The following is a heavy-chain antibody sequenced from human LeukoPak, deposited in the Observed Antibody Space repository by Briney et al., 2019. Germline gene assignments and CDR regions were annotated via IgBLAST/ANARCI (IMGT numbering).Heavy chain of an antibody. CDR3: GPRYRGPVSKNQALPYAVDH. V-gene: IGHV5-51*01. D-gene: IGHD5-12*01. CDR1: GYNFADYW. Sequence: GESLKISCKGSGYNFADYWIGWVRQMPGKGLEWMGSIFPGDSDTRYSPPFQGQVTISADKYIHTAHLQGSSLRASDTALYYCGPRYRGPVSKNQALPYAVDHWGQGTPVTVSS. J-gene: IGHJ4*01. CDR2: IFPGDSDT.